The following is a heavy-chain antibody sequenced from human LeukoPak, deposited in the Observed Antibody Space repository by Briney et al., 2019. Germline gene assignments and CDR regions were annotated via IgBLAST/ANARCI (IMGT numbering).Heavy chain of an antibody. J-gene: IGHJ3*02. D-gene: IGHD7-27*01. Sequence: SQTLSLTCALSGDSVSVNSDVWNWIRQSPSRGLEWLGRTYYKSKWYNDCAVSVKSRITISPDTSKNQFSLQLNSVTPEDTAVYYCARDADWGYDAFDIWGQGTMVTVSS. V-gene: IGHV6-1*01. CDR3: ARDADWGYDAFDI. CDR2: TYYKSKWYN. CDR1: GDSVSVNSDV.